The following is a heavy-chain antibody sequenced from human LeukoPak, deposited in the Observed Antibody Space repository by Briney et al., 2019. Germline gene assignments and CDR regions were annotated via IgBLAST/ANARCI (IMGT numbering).Heavy chain of an antibody. CDR1: GFTFSSYG. CDR2: ISYDGSNK. J-gene: IGHJ4*02. V-gene: IGHV3-30*03. CDR3: ARVQGSSGPGIFEY. Sequence: GRSLRLSCAASGFTFSSYGMHWVRQAPGKGLEWVAVISYDGSNKYYADSVKGRFTISRDNSKNTLYLQMNSLRVEDTAVYYCARVQGSSGPGIFEYWGQGTLVTVSS. D-gene: IGHD6-19*01.